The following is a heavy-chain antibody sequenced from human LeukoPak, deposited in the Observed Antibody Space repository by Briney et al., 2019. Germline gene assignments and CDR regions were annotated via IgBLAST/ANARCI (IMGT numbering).Heavy chain of an antibody. J-gene: IGHJ4*02. Sequence: PGGSLRLSCAASGFTFSSYSMNWVRQAPGKGLEWVSSISSSSSYIYYADSVKGRFTISRDNAKNSLYLQMNSLRAEDTAVYYCAKAGNYDFWSGYYPDYWGQGTLVTVSS. CDR3: AKAGNYDFWSGYYPDY. V-gene: IGHV3-21*04. CDR1: GFTFSSYS. CDR2: ISSSSSYI. D-gene: IGHD3-3*01.